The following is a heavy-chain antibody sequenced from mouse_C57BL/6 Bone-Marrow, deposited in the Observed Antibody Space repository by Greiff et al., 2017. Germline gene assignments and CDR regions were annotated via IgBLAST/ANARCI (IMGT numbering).Heavy chain of an antibody. V-gene: IGHV14-4*01. CDR3: TLPGMDY. CDR2: IDPENGDT. CDR1: GFNIKDDY. J-gene: IGHJ4*01. Sequence: DVKLQESGAELVRPGASVKLSCTASGFNIKDDYMHWVKQGPEQGLEWIGWIDPENGDTEYASKFQGKATITADTSSNTAYLQLSSLTSEDTAVYYCTLPGMDYWGQGTSVTVSS.